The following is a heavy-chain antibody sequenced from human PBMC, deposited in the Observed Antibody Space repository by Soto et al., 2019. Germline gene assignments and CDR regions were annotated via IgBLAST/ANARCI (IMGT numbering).Heavy chain of an antibody. CDR2: ISYDGSNK. D-gene: IGHD2-15*01. Sequence: PVGSLRLSCAASGFTFSSYAMHWVRQAPGKGLEWVAVISYDGSNKYYADSVKGRFTISRDNSKNTLYLEMNRLRAEDTAVCYCARDHRGGSFYYYYDMDVWGQGTTVTVFS. CDR1: GFTFSSYA. J-gene: IGHJ6*02. V-gene: IGHV3-30-3*01. CDR3: ARDHRGGSFYYYYDMDV.